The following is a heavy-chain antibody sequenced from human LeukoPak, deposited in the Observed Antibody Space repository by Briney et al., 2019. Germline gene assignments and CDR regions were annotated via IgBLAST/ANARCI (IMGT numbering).Heavy chain of an antibody. Sequence: ASVKVSCKASGYTFTSNYIHWVRQAPGQGLEWMGMIYPRDGSTSYAQKFQDRVTMTTDTSTSTAYMELRSLRSDDTAVYYCARDRDISGWYGMDEWGQGTLVTVSS. CDR3: ARDRDISGWYGMDE. CDR2: IYPRDGST. D-gene: IGHD6-19*01. V-gene: IGHV1-46*01. CDR1: GYTFTSNY. J-gene: IGHJ4*02.